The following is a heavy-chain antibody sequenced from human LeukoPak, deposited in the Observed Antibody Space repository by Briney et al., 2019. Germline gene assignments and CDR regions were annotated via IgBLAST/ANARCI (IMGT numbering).Heavy chain of an antibody. CDR2: INPSGGST. Sequence: GASVKVSCKASGYTFTGYYMHWVRQAPGQGLEWMGIINPSGGSTSYAQKFQGRVTMTRDTSTSTVYMELSSLRSEDTAVYYCARAQPLYGMDVWGQGTTVTVSS. CDR1: GYTFTGYY. V-gene: IGHV1-46*01. CDR3: ARAQPLYGMDV. J-gene: IGHJ6*02.